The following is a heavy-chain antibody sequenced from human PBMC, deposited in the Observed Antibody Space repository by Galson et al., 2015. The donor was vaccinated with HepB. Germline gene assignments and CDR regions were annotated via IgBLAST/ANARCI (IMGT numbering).Heavy chain of an antibody. CDR3: AREKWFGELIGAFNI. CDR1: GFTFSSYW. J-gene: IGHJ3*02. Sequence: SLRLSCAASGFTFSSYWMSWVRQAPGKGLEWVANIKQDESEKYYVDSVKGRFTISRDNAKNSLYLQMNSLRAEDTAVYYCAREKWFGELIGAFNIWGQGTVVTVSS. V-gene: IGHV3-7*03. D-gene: IGHD3-10*01. CDR2: IKQDESEK.